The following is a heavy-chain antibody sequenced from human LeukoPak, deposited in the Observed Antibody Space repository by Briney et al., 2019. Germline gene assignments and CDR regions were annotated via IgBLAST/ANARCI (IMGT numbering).Heavy chain of an antibody. CDR1: GFTFSSYA. CDR2: ISGSGGST. J-gene: IGHJ4*02. V-gene: IGHV3-23*01. CDR3: AKADYGGNSPFDY. D-gene: IGHD4-23*01. Sequence: PGGSLRLSCAASGFTFSSYAMSWVRQAPGKGLEWVSAISGSGGSTYYADSVKGRFTISRDNSRNTLYLQMNSLRAEDTAVYYCAKADYGGNSPFDYWGQGTLVTVSS.